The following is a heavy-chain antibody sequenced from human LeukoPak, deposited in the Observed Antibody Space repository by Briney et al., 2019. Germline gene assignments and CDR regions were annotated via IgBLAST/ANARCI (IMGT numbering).Heavy chain of an antibody. CDR3: ARGRGVGATALDY. CDR1: GFTFSSYS. CDR2: ISSSSYI. D-gene: IGHD1-26*01. Sequence: GGSLRLSCAASGFTFSSYSTNWVRQAPGKGLEWVSSISSSSYIKYADSVKGRFTISRDNAKNSLYLQMNSLRAEDTAVYYRARGRGVGATALDYWGQGTLVTVSS. V-gene: IGHV3-21*01. J-gene: IGHJ4*02.